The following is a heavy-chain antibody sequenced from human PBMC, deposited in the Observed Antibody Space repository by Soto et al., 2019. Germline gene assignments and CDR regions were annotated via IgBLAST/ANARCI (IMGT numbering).Heavy chain of an antibody. D-gene: IGHD3-22*01. Sequence: QVHLQESGPGLVEPSQTLSLTCTVSGDSISSGDYYWSWIRQSPDKGLEWIGYTYHSGRTYYKPSHKSRVTISADTSKNQFSLKLSSVTAADTAVYYCARRHYYDSSGYADALDIWGQGTSVTVSS. CDR2: TYHSGRT. CDR1: GDSISSGDYY. J-gene: IGHJ3*02. V-gene: IGHV4-30-4*01. CDR3: ARRHYYDSSGYADALDI.